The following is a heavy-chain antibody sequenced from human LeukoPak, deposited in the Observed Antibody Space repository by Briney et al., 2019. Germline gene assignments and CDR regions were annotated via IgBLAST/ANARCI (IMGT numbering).Heavy chain of an antibody. Sequence: PGGSLRLSCAASGFTVSSNYMSWVRQAPGKGLEWVSVIYSGGSTYYADSVKGRFTISRDNAKNSLYLQMNSLSPEDTAVYYCAREACSDTCWYLWGWGHGALVTVSS. J-gene: IGHJ4*01. CDR1: GFTVSSNY. V-gene: IGHV3-53*01. CDR3: AREACSDTCWYLWG. CDR2: IYSGGST. D-gene: IGHD6-13*01.